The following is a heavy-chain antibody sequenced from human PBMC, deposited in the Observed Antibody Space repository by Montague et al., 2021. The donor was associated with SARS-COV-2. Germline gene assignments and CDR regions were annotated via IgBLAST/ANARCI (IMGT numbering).Heavy chain of an antibody. CDR2: ISSSGTYI. D-gene: IGHD2-21*02. CDR1: GFTFNTYS. Sequence: SLRLSCAASGFTFNTYSMHWVRRAPGKGLEWVSSISSSGTYIYYSDSVRGSFTISRDNAHNSLSLQLNSLRPEDTALYYCARDGVRFGDWPYYFAFWGQGTLVSVSS. CDR3: ARDGVRFGDWPYYFAF. V-gene: IGHV3-21*01. J-gene: IGHJ4*02.